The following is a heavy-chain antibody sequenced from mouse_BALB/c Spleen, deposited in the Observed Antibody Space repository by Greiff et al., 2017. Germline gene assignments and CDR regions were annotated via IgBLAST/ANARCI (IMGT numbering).Heavy chain of an antibody. V-gene: IGHV3-1*02. CDR1: GYSITSGYS. J-gene: IGHJ4*01. CDR3: ASGRLGYGNYGYAMDY. CDR2: IHYSGST. Sequence: VQLQQSGPDLVKPSQSLSLTCTVTGYSITSGYSWHWIRQFPGNKLEWMGYIHYSGSTNYNPSLKSRISITRDTSKNQFFLQLNSVTTEDTATYYCASGRLGYGNYGYAMDYWGQGTSVTVSA. D-gene: IGHD2-10*02.